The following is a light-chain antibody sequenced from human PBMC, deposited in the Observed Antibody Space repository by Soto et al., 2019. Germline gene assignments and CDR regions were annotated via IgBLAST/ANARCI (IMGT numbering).Light chain of an antibody. CDR2: GAS. CDR1: QSVSSSY. J-gene: IGKJ4*01. Sequence: EIVLTQSPGTLSLSPGERATLSCRASQSVSSSYLAWYQQKPGQAPRLLIYGASSRATGIPDRFSGSGSGTDFTLTISRLEPVDFAVYYCQQYGSSRQITFGGGTKVDVK. CDR3: QQYGSSRQIT. V-gene: IGKV3-20*01.